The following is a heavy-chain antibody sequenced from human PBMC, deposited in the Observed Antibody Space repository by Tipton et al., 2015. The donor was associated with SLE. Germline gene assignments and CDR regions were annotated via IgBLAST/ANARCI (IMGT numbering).Heavy chain of an antibody. V-gene: IGHV3-33*08. D-gene: IGHD5-12*01. CDR3: AREGRGYDFYYYFMDV. J-gene: IGHJ6*03. CDR1: GFTFSSYA. Sequence: SLRLSCAASGFTFSSYAMSWVRQAPGKGLEWVAIIWYDGSSKYYADSVKGRFTISRDDSENTLYLQMNSLRADDTAVYYCAREGRGYDFYYYFMDVWGKGTTVTVSS. CDR2: IWYDGSSK.